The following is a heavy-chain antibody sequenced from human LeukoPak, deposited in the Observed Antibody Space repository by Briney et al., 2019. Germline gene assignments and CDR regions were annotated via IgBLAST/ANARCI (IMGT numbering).Heavy chain of an antibody. CDR1: GFTFSSYS. V-gene: IGHV3-15*07. CDR2: IKSKSDGGTT. CDR3: TTVGCSGGSCYSDY. Sequence: PGGSLRLSCAASGFTFSSYSMNWVRQAPGKGLEWVGRIKSKSDGGTTDYAAPVKGRFTISRDDSRNTLYLQVNSLKTEDTAVYYCTTVGCSGGSCYSDYWGQGTLVTVSS. D-gene: IGHD2-15*01. J-gene: IGHJ4*02.